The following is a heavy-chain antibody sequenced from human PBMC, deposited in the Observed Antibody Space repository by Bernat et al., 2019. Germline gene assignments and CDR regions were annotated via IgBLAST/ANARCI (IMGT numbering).Heavy chain of an antibody. J-gene: IGHJ3*02. CDR3: VRDSGYCSGGRCADAFDI. D-gene: IGHD2-15*01. CDR1: GFTFSSYW. CDR2: SNSDESRT. V-gene: IGHV3-74*01. Sequence: EVQLVESGGGLVQPGGSLRLSCAASGFTFSSYWMHWVRQAPGKGLVWVSRSNSDESRTNYADSGKGRFTISRDNAKNTLYLQMNSLRAEDTAVYYCVRDSGYCSGGRCADAFDIWGQGTMVTVSS.